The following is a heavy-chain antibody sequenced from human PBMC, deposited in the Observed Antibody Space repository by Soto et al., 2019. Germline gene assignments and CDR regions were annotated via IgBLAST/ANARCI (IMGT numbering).Heavy chain of an antibody. Sequence: PSETLSLTCAVYGGSFSDNYWNWIRQPPGKGLEWLGEINHGRGTNYKPSLKSRVTISVDTSKNQFSLKLSSVTAADTAVYYCARVLAARPEYYGMDVWGQGTTVTVS. J-gene: IGHJ6*02. CDR3: ARVLAARPEYYGMDV. D-gene: IGHD6-6*01. CDR2: INHGRGT. V-gene: IGHV4-34*01. CDR1: GGSFSDNY.